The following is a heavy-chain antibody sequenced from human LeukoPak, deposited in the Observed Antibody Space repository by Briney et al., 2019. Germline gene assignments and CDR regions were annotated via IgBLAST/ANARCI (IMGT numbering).Heavy chain of an antibody. J-gene: IGHJ3*02. CDR1: GITVSSSA. Sequence: GGSLRLSCVASGITVSSSAMTWVRQAPGKGLEWVANINQDGSEKYYVNSVKGRFTISRDNAKNSLYLQMNNLRAEDTAVYYCARIFLYYSNASDIWGQGTMVTVSS. D-gene: IGHD3-10*01. CDR3: ARIFLYYSNASDI. V-gene: IGHV3-7*03. CDR2: INQDGSEK.